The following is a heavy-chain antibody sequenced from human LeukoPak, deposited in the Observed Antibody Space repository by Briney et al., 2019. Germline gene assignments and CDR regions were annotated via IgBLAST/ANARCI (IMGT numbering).Heavy chain of an antibody. CDR1: GGSFSGYY. CDR2: INHSGST. D-gene: IGHD6-6*01. CDR3: ARGGVGSSMYFDY. J-gene: IGHJ4*02. V-gene: IGHV4-34*01. Sequence: SETLSLTCAVYGGSFSGYYWSWIRQPPGKGLEWVGEINHSGSTNYNPSLKSRVTISVDTSKNQFSLKLSSVTAADTAVNYCARGGVGSSMYFDYWGQGTLVTVSS.